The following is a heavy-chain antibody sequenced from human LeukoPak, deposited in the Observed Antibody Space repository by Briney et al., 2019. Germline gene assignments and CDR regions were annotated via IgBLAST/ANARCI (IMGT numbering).Heavy chain of an antibody. V-gene: IGHV1-3*01. CDR1: GYTFTSYA. D-gene: IGHD2-2*01. CDR2: INAGNGNT. J-gene: IGHJ5*02. Sequence: GASVKVSCKASGYTFTSYAMHWVHQAPGQRLEWMGWINAGNGNTKYSQKFQGRVTITRDTSASTAYMELSSLRSEDTAVYYCARDPAQGHCSSTSCYGWFDPWGQGTLVTVSS. CDR3: ARDPAQGHCSSTSCYGWFDP.